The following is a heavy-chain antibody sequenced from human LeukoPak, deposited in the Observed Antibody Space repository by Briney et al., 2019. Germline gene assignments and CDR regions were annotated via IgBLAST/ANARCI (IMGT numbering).Heavy chain of an antibody. V-gene: IGHV4-34*01. CDR2: INHSGGT. CDR1: GGSISSYY. D-gene: IGHD6-19*01. Sequence: SETLSLTCTVSGGSISSYYWSWIRQPPGKGLEWIGEINHSGGTNYNPSLKSRVTISVDTSKNQFSLKLSSVTAADTAVYYCARVHKSRQWLPKGAFDIWGQGTMVTVSS. CDR3: ARVHKSRQWLPKGAFDI. J-gene: IGHJ3*02.